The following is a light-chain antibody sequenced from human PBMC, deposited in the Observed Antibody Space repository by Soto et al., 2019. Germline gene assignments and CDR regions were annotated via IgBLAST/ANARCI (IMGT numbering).Light chain of an antibody. V-gene: IGLV2-14*01. CDR3: GSYTSFSTL. CDR1: SSDVGGYNY. J-gene: IGLJ1*01. Sequence: QSALTQPASVSGSPGQSITISCTGTSSDVGGYNYVSWYQQHPGKAPKLMIYEVSNRPSGVSNRFSGSKSANTASLTISGLQPEDEADYYCGSYTSFSTLFGTGTKLTVL. CDR2: EVS.